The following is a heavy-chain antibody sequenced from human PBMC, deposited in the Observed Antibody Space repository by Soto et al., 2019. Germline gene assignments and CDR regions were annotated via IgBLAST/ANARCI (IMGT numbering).Heavy chain of an antibody. CDR1: GGCVCSSSYY. D-gene: IGHD6-19*01. Sequence: SETLSLSCTVSGGCVCSSSYYWGWIRQPPGKGLEWIGYIYYSGSTNYNPSLKSRVTISVDTSKNQFSLKLSSVTAADTAVYYCARGHSSGWIDAFDIWGQGTMVTVSS. J-gene: IGHJ3*02. V-gene: IGHV4-61*01. CDR3: ARGHSSGWIDAFDI. CDR2: IYYSGST.